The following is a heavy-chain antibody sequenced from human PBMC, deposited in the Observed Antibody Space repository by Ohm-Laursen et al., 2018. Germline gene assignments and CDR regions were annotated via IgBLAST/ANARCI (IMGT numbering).Heavy chain of an antibody. CDR1: GGAISNYY. V-gene: IGHV4-59*08. D-gene: IGHD2-2*01. Sequence: GTLSLTCTVSGGAISNYYWSWIRQPPGQGLEWIGHINYSGNTNYNPSLKSRVTISVDTSKNQFSLKLSSVTAADTAVYYCARQEGYCSSTSCYEVWFDPWGQGTLVTVSS. CDR3: ARQEGYCSSTSCYEVWFDP. J-gene: IGHJ5*02. CDR2: INYSGNT.